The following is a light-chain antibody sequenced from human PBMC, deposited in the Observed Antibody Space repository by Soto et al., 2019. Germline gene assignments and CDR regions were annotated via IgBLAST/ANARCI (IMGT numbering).Light chain of an antibody. V-gene: IGKV3-15*01. CDR2: GAS. J-gene: IGKJ1*01. Sequence: EIVMTQSPATLSVSPGERATLSCRASQSVSSNLAWYQQKPGQAPRLLIYGASTRDTGIPARFSGSGSGTEFTLTISSLQSEDFADYYCQQYNNWPPWTFGQGTKVEIK. CDR1: QSVSSN. CDR3: QQYNNWPPWT.